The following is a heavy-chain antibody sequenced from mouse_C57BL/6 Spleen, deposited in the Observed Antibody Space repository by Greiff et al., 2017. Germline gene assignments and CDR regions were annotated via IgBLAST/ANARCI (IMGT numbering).Heavy chain of an antibody. V-gene: IGHV7-1*01. J-gene: IGHJ3*01. CDR3: ARDEGWSRGFAY. Sequence: EVNVVESGGGLVQSGRSLRLSCATSGFTFSDFYMEWVRQAPGKGLEWIAASRNKANDYTTEYSASVKGRFIVSRDTSQSILYLQMNALRAEDTAIYYCARDEGWSRGFAYWGQGTLVTVSA. D-gene: IGHD2-3*01. CDR1: GFTFSDFY. CDR2: SRNKANDYTT.